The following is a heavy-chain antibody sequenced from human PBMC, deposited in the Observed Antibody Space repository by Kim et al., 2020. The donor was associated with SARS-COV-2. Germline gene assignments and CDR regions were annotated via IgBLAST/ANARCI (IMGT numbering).Heavy chain of an antibody. D-gene: IGHD2-21*02. CDR1: GGTFSSYT. CDR3: ARDNGDGGNYYYYYGMDV. J-gene: IGHJ6*02. Sequence: SVKVSCKASGGTFSSYTISWVRQAPGQGLEWMGRIIPILGIANYAQKFQGRVTITADKSTSTAYMELSSLRSEDTAVYYCARDNGDGGNYYYYYGMDVWGQGTTVTVSS. V-gene: IGHV1-69*04. CDR2: IIPILGIA.